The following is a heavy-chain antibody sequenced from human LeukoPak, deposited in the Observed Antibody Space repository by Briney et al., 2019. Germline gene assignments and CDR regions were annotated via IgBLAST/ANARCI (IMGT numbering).Heavy chain of an antibody. D-gene: IGHD2-21*02. Sequence: SETLSLTCTVSGGSISSYYWSWIRQPPGKGLEWVGNIYYTGSTNYNPSLKSRVTISVDTSKNQFSLRLSSVTAADTAVYYCARRVTSNWFDPWGQGTLVTVSS. J-gene: IGHJ5*02. V-gene: IGHV4-59*08. CDR1: GGSISSYY. CDR2: IYYTGST. CDR3: ARRVTSNWFDP.